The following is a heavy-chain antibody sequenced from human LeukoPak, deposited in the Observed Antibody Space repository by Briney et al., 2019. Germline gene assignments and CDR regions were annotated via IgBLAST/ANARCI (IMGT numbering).Heavy chain of an antibody. CDR3: ATLDYYDTPGTFDY. Sequence: GGSLRLSCAASGFTFSDYTMNWVRQAPGKGLEWVSSISSSGNYIYYADSVRGRFTISRDNAKNSLYLQMNSLRAEDTAVYYCATLDYYDTPGTFDYWGQGTLVTVSS. J-gene: IGHJ4*02. CDR1: GFTFSDYT. CDR2: ISSSGNYI. D-gene: IGHD3-22*01. V-gene: IGHV3-21*01.